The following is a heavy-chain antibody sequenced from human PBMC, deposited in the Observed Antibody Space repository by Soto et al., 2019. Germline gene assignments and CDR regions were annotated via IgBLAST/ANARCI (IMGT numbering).Heavy chain of an antibody. J-gene: IGHJ6*02. CDR2: IYYSGST. CDR1: GGFISSGGYY. V-gene: IGHV4-31*03. CDR3: ARVASHKAGYYYYGMDV. Sequence: LSLTCTVSGGFISSGGYYWSWIRQHPGKGLEWIGYIYYSGSTYFNPSLKSRVTISLDTSKNQFSLKLSSVTAADTAVFYCARVASHKAGYYYYGMDVWGQGTTVTVSS.